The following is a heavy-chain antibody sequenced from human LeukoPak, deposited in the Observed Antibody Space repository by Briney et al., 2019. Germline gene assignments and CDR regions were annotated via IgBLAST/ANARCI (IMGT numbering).Heavy chain of an antibody. D-gene: IGHD6-13*01. Sequence: GGSLRLSCAASGFTFSTYGMHWVRQAPGKGLEWVAGIWEDGSNIHYADSVKGRFTIPRDNSKNTLYLQMNSLRAEDTAVYYCARVGYNSGWYEYWGQGALVTVSS. CDR3: ARVGYNSGWYEY. CDR2: IWEDGSNI. V-gene: IGHV3-33*01. CDR1: GFTFSTYG. J-gene: IGHJ4*02.